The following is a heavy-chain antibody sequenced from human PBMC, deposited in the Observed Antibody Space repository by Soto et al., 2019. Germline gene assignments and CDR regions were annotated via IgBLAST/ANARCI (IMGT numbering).Heavy chain of an antibody. V-gene: IGHV1-18*01. CDR3: AAPGGHHFGLDV. J-gene: IGHJ6*02. CDR2: ISGYNANT. Sequence: QAQLVQSGSEVKRPGASVKVSCRSFDNTFTYYGINWVRQASGQGLEWLGWISGYNANTKEAQKFQDRVSMTADTSTRTAYLEVRSLTSDDTGVYFCAAPGGHHFGLDVWGQGTTVTVSS. CDR1: DNTFTYYG. D-gene: IGHD2-8*02.